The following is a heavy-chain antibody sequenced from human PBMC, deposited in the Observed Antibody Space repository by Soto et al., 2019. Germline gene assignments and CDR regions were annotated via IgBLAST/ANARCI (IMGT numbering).Heavy chain of an antibody. CDR2: VNADSGHA. CDR3: ARRPHCSGGICYYGLDN. CDR1: GYTFTNSD. V-gene: IGHV1-8*01. D-gene: IGHD2-15*01. J-gene: IGHJ4*02. Sequence: QVQLVQSGAEVKKPGASVKVSCKASGYTFTNSDINWVRRAPGHGPEWMGWVNADSGHAAYEQKFQGRVTLTTSNLTSTVYMEMRSLGSEDTAVYYCARRPHCSGGICYYGLDNWGQGTLVTVSS.